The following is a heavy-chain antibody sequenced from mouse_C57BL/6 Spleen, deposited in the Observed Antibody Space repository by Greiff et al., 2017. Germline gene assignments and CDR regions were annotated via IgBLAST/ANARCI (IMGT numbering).Heavy chain of an antibody. CDR2: ISSGGSYT. J-gene: IGHJ2*01. Sequence: EVNVVESGGDLVKPGGSLKLSCEASGFTFSSYGMSWVRQTPDKRLEWVATISSGGSYTYYPDSVKGRFTISRDNAKNTLYLQMSSLKSEDTAVYYYARHKVPDYFDYWGQGTTLTVSS. V-gene: IGHV5-6*01. CDR1: GFTFSSYG. CDR3: ARHKVPDYFDY.